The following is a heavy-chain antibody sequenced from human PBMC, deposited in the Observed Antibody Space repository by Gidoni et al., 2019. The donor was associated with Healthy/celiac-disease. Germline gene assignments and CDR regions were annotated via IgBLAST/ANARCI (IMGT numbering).Heavy chain of an antibody. Sequence: QVQLVQSEAEVKKPGSSVKVSCKASGGTFSSYAISWVRQAPGQGPEWMGGIIPIFSTANYAQKFQGRVTITADESTSTAYMELSSLRSEDTAVYYCAREPRYCSSTSCYSNWFDPWGQGTLVTVSS. CDR3: AREPRYCSSTSCYSNWFDP. D-gene: IGHD2-2*02. CDR2: IIPIFSTA. V-gene: IGHV1-69*01. J-gene: IGHJ5*02. CDR1: GGTFSSYA.